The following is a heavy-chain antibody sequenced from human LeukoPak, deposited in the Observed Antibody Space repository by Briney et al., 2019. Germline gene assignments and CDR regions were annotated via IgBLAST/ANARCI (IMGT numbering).Heavy chain of an antibody. CDR3: ARARWMDV. J-gene: IGHJ6*03. CDR1: GFTLSSNW. D-gene: IGHD5-24*01. Sequence: GGSLRLSCAASGFTLSSNWMTWVRQAPGKGLEWVASIKHDGSEKQYVDSVKGRVTVSRDNAKNSLFLQMNSLRAEDTAVYYCARARWMDVWGKGTTVTVSS. V-gene: IGHV3-7*01. CDR2: IKHDGSEK.